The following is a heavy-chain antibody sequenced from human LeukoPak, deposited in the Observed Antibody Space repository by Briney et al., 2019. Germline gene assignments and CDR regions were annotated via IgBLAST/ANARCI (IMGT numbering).Heavy chain of an antibody. CDR2: IIPIFGTA. CDR1: GGTFSSYA. V-gene: IGHV1-69*13. J-gene: IGHJ6*03. Sequence: ASVKVSCKASGGTFSSYAISWVRQAPGQGLEWMGGIIPIFGTANYAQKFQGRVTITADESTSTAYMELSSLRSEDTAVYYCARGYYTGGYYYYYYMDVWGKGTTVTVSS. CDR3: ARGYYTGGYYYYYYMDV. D-gene: IGHD3-3*01.